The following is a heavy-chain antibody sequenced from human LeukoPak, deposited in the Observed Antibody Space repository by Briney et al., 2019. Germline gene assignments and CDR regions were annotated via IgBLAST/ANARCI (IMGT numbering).Heavy chain of an antibody. CDR2: IYYSGST. CDR1: GGSISSSSYY. Sequence: PSETLSLTCTVSGGSISSSSYYWGWIRQPPGKGLEWIGSIYYSGSTYYNPSLKSRVTISVDTSKNQFSLKLSSVTAADTAVYYCARVAPSYYYDSSGYYASVGAFDIWGQGTMVTVSS. J-gene: IGHJ3*02. V-gene: IGHV4-39*07. D-gene: IGHD3-22*01. CDR3: ARVAPSYYYDSSGYYASVGAFDI.